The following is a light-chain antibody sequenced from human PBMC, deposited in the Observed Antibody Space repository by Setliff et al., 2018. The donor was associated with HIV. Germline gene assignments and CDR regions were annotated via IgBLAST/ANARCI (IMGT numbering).Light chain of an antibody. CDR2: GVS. CDR1: SRDAGDYDY. CDR3: SSYTSASTLVEV. Sequence: QSALTQPASVSGSLGQSITISCTGASRDAGDYDYVSWYQQHPGKVPKLLIYGVSSRPSGVSDRFSGSRTGNTASLTISGLQDDDEADYYCSSYTSASTLVEVFGTGTKGTV. V-gene: IGLV2-14*01. J-gene: IGLJ1*01.